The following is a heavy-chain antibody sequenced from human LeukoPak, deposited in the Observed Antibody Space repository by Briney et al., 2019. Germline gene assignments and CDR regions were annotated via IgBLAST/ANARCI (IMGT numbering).Heavy chain of an antibody. V-gene: IGHV4-30-4*08. D-gene: IGHD2-21*01. CDR2: IYYSGST. CDR3: ARHIRAPNAPQTAPFDS. CDR1: GGSISSGDYY. J-gene: IGHJ4*02. Sequence: KPSETLSLTCTVSGGSISSGDYYWSWIRQPPGKGLEWIGYIYYSGSTYYNPSLKSRVTISVDTSKNQFSLRLTSVTATDTALYYCARHIRAPNAPQTAPFDSWGQGTLVTVSS.